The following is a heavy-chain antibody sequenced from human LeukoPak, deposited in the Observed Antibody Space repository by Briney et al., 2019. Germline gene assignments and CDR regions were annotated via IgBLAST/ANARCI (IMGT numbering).Heavy chain of an antibody. Sequence: ASVKVSCKASGYTFTSYAMHWVRQAPGQRLEWMGWINAGNGNTKYSQKFQGRVTITGDTSASTAYMELSSLRSEDTAVYYCAREMTSGYGIIYDYWGQGTLVTVSS. V-gene: IGHV1-3*01. CDR2: INAGNGNT. CDR1: GYTFTSYA. D-gene: IGHD5-12*01. J-gene: IGHJ4*02. CDR3: AREMTSGYGIIYDY.